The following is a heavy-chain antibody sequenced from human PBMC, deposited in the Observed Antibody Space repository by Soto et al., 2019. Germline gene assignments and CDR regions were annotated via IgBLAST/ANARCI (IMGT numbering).Heavy chain of an antibody. D-gene: IGHD3-10*01. V-gene: IGHV1-8*01. CDR3: ARGGVFFFAAPTNPFDY. CDR1: GYTFTSYD. Sequence: QVQLVQSGAEVKKPGASVKVSCKASGYTFTSYDINWVRQATGQGLEWMGWVNPNSGNTGYAQKFQGRVTMTRNTSISTAYMELSSLRSEDTAVYYCARGGVFFFAAPTNPFDYWGQGTLVTVS. CDR2: VNPNSGNT. J-gene: IGHJ4*02.